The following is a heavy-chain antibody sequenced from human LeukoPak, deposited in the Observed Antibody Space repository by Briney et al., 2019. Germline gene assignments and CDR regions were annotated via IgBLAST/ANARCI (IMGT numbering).Heavy chain of an antibody. V-gene: IGHV4-34*01. D-gene: IGHD6-19*01. J-gene: IGHJ5*02. CDR2: INHSGST. Sequence: PSETLSLTCAVYGGSFSGYYWSWIRQPPGKGLEWIGEINHSGSTNYNPSLKSRVTISVDTSKNQFSLKLSSVTAEDTAVYYCARDKLAVAGTRNNWFDPWGQGTLVTVSS. CDR3: ARDKLAVAGTRNNWFDP. CDR1: GGSFSGYY.